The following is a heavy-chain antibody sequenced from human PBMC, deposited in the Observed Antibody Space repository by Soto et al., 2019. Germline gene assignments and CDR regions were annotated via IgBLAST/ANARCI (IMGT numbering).Heavy chain of an antibody. D-gene: IGHD6-13*01. CDR3: ARGSDGYSSSWYGSYYYYGMDV. J-gene: IGHJ6*02. V-gene: IGHV1-2*04. Sequence: ASVKVSCKASGYTFTGYYMHWVRQAPGQGLEWMGWINPNSGGTNYAQKFQGWVTMTRDTSISTAYMELSRLRSDDTAVYYCARGSDGYSSSWYGSYYYYGMDVWGQGXTVTVYS. CDR1: GYTFTGYY. CDR2: INPNSGGT.